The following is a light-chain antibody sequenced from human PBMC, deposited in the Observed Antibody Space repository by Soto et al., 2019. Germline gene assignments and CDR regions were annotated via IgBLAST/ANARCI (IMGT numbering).Light chain of an antibody. CDR2: DAS. Sequence: DIQIIQSPSTLSASVGDRGTITCRASQSIGRWLAWYQQKPGKAPDLLIYDASRLAGGVPSRFSGSESGTEFTLTIGSLQPHDFATYCCQQYYNSSTFGQGTKV. V-gene: IGKV1-5*01. J-gene: IGKJ1*01. CDR3: QQYYNSST. CDR1: QSIGRW.